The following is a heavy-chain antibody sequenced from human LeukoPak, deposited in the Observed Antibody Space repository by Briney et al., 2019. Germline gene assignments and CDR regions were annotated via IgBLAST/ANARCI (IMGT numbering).Heavy chain of an antibody. CDR3: AKDPVVPAVPLSYDP. D-gene: IGHD2-2*01. J-gene: IGHJ5*02. CDR1: GFTFSDYY. CDR2: ISSSGSTI. V-gene: IGHV3-11*01. Sequence: GGSLRLSCAASGFTFSDYYMSWIRQAPGKGLEWVSYISSSGSTIYYADSVKGRFTISRDNSKNTLYLQMNSLRAEDTAVYYCAKDPVVPAVPLSYDPWGQGTLVTVSS.